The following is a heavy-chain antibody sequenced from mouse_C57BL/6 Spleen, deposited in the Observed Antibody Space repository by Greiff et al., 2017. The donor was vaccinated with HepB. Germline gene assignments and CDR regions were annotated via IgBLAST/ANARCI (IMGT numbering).Heavy chain of an antibody. CDR3: ARPLSDYYGSSYDYAMDY. D-gene: IGHD1-1*01. J-gene: IGHJ4*01. Sequence: EVKLVESGPVLVKPGASVKMSCKASGYTFTDYYMNWVKQSHGKSLEWIGVINPYNGGTSYNQKFKGKATLTVDKSSSTAYMELNSLTSEDSAVYYCARPLSDYYGSSYDYAMDYWGQGTSVTVSS. CDR1: GYTFTDYY. V-gene: IGHV1-19*01. CDR2: INPYNGGT.